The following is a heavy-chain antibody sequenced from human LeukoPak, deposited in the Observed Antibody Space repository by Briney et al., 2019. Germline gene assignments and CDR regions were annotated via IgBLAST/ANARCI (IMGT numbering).Heavy chain of an antibody. D-gene: IGHD6-19*01. Sequence: ASVKVSCKISGSTLTKLSMHWVRQAPGKGLEWMGGFDPEERETIYAQKFQGRLSMTEDTSTDTAYMELSSLRFEDTAVYYCATGIAVAFEGFDPWGQGTRVTVSS. J-gene: IGHJ5*02. CDR3: ATGIAVAFEGFDP. V-gene: IGHV1-24*01. CDR1: GSTLTKLS. CDR2: FDPEERET.